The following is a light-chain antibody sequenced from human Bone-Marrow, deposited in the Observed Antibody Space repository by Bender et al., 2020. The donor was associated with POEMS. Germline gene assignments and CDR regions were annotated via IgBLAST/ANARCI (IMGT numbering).Light chain of an antibody. CDR3: CSFAGSPYV. CDR2: DVN. Sequence: QSALTQPASVSGSPGQSITISCTGTSSDVGGYNYVSWYQQHPGKAPKLLIYDVNYRPSGVSNRFSGSKSGNTASLTISGLQAEDEADYYCCSFAGSPYVFGTGTKVTVL. V-gene: IGLV2-14*03. J-gene: IGLJ1*01. CDR1: SSDVGGYNY.